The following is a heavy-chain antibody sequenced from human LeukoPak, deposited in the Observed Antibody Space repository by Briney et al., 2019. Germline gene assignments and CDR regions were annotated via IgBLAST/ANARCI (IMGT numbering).Heavy chain of an antibody. Sequence: SETLSLTCTVSGGSISSGDYYWSWIRQPPGKGLEWIGYIYYSGSTNYNPSLKSRVTISVDTSKNQFSLKLSSVTAADTAVYYCAREMDFWSPKGGFDYWGQGTLVTVSS. CDR1: GGSISSGDYY. V-gene: IGHV4-61*08. CDR2: IYYSGST. D-gene: IGHD3-3*01. CDR3: AREMDFWSPKGGFDY. J-gene: IGHJ4*02.